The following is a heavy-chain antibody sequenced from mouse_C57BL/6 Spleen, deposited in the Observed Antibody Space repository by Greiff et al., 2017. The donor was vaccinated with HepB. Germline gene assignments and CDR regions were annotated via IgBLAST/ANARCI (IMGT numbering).Heavy chain of an antibody. J-gene: IGHJ2*01. CDR3: ARGEDYYGSSYCFDY. CDR2: IDPSDSYT. CDR1: GYTFTSYW. Sequence: QVQLQQPGAELVRPGTSVKLSCKASGYTFTSYWMHWVKQRPGQGLEWIGVIDPSDSYTNYNQKFKGKATLTVDTSSSTAYMQLSSLTSEDSAVYYCARGEDYYGSSYCFDYWGQGTTLTVSS. D-gene: IGHD1-1*01. V-gene: IGHV1-59*01.